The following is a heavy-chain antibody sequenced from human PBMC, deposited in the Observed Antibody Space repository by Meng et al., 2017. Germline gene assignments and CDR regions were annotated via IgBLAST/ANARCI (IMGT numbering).Heavy chain of an antibody. CDR2: ISSSGATR. V-gene: IGHV3-11*01. Sequence: QGQLVESGGSLVWPGRSLRLSCAASGFAFIDYYMSWIRQAPGKGLECLSYISSSGATRYYADSVKGRFAISRDNARKLLYLQMNYLRPEDTAVYYCARSIPVTTPWFDSWGQGTLVTVSS. CDR3: ARSIPVTTPWFDS. CDR1: GFAFIDYY. D-gene: IGHD4-23*01. J-gene: IGHJ5*01.